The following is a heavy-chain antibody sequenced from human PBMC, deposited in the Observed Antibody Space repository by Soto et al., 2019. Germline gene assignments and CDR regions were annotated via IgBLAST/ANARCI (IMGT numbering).Heavy chain of an antibody. J-gene: IGHJ6*03. CDR1: GYTFTSYG. V-gene: IGHV1-18*01. CDR2: ISAYNGNT. D-gene: IGHD4-17*01. CDR3: AGTTVTSPRYYYYYMDV. Sequence: ASVKVSCKASGYTFTSYGISWVRQAPGQGLEWMGWISAYNGNTNYAQKLQGRVTMTTDTSTSTAYMELSSLRSEDTAVYYCAGTTVTSPRYYYYYMDVWGKGTTVTVSS.